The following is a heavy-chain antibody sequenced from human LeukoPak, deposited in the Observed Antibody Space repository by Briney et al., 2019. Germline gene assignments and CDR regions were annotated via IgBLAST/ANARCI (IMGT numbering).Heavy chain of an antibody. V-gene: IGHV4-34*01. CDR1: GGSFSGYY. CDR3: ATTVTTGVDY. D-gene: IGHD4-17*01. Sequence: SEALSLTCAVYGGSFSGYYWSWIRQPPGKGLEWIGEINHSGSTNYNPSLKSRVTISVDTSKNLFSLKLSSVTAADTAVYYCATTVTTGVDYWGQGTLVTVSS. CDR2: INHSGST. J-gene: IGHJ4*02.